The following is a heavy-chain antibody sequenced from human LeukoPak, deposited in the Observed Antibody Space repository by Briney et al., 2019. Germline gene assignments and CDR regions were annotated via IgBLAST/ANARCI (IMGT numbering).Heavy chain of an antibody. CDR1: GFTFSRYS. Sequence: GGALRLSCAASGFTFSRYSMNGVRQAPGEGLEGVSFITSSNNHIDYADSVKGRFTISRDNAKNSLYLQMNSLRAEDTALYFCARGSGSGSWLLDYWGQGALVTVSS. CDR2: ITSSNNHI. V-gene: IGHV3-21*01. D-gene: IGHD1-26*01. J-gene: IGHJ4*02. CDR3: ARGSGSGSWLLDY.